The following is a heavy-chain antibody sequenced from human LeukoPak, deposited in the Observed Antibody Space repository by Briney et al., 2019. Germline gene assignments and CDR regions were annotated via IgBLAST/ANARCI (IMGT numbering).Heavy chain of an antibody. Sequence: SVWVSCKASGGTFSSYTISWVRQAPGQGLEWIGRIIPILGIANYAQRFQGRVTITAGKSTSTAYMGLSSLRSEDTAVYYCAMTAAGAARIGWFDPWGQGTLVTVSS. CDR1: GGTFSSYT. CDR2: IIPILGIA. V-gene: IGHV1-69*02. CDR3: AMTAAGAARIGWFDP. D-gene: IGHD1-26*01. J-gene: IGHJ5*02.